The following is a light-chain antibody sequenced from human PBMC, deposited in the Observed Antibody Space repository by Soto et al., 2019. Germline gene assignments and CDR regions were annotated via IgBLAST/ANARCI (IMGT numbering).Light chain of an antibody. CDR1: QTISDW. Sequence: DIQMTQSPSTLSASVGDRVTITCRASQTISDWLAWYQQTPGKAPKLLIYRASTLESGVPSRFSGSGSGTQFTLTISRLQPDDFATYYCQQYNIYPLTFGGGTKLEVK. V-gene: IGKV1-5*03. CDR3: QQYNIYPLT. CDR2: RAS. J-gene: IGKJ4*01.